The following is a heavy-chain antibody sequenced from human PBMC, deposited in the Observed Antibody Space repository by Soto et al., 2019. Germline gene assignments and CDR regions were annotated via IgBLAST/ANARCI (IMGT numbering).Heavy chain of an antibody. CDR3: ATMGTPATGLYYFDY. CDR1: GGSISRGNYY. Sequence: SETLSLTCTVSGGSISRGNYYWSGIRQPPGKGLGWIGFISYSGSPYYNASLKSRFTISVDTSKNQFSLNLSFVTAADTAVYYCATMGTPATGLYYFDYWGQGTLVTVSS. V-gene: IGHV4-30-4*01. D-gene: IGHD1-7*01. J-gene: IGHJ4*02. CDR2: ISYSGSP.